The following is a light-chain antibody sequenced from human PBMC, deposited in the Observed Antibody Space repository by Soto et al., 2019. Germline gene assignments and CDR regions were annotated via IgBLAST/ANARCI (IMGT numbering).Light chain of an antibody. V-gene: IGKV1-39*01. Sequence: DIQMTQSPSSLSASVGDRVTITCRASQSISSYLNWYQQKLGKAPKFLIYAASSLQSGVPSRFSGSGSGTDFTLTISNLQPEDFTTYYCQQSYTTPYTFGQGTKLEIK. CDR2: AAS. CDR1: QSISSY. CDR3: QQSYTTPYT. J-gene: IGKJ2*01.